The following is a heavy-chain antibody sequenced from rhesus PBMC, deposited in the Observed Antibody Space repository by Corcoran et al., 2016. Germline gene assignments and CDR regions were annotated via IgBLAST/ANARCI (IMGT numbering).Heavy chain of an antibody. CDR3: ARGHYEDDYGYYWVAFDF. CDR2: ISYYGSKK. J-gene: IGHJ3*01. V-gene: IGHV3-54*02. CDR1: GFTFSSYG. Sequence: EVQLVESGGGLVQPGGSLRLSCAASGFTFSSYGMHWVRQAPGKGLVWVAVISYYGSKKYYAYSVKERFNISRDNSKNMLDLQMNNLKLEDTAVYYCARGHYEDDYGYYWVAFDFWGQGLRVTVSS. D-gene: IGHD3-9*01.